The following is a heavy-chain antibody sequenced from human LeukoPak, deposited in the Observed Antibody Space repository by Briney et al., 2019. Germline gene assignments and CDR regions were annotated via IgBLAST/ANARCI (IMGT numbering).Heavy chain of an antibody. V-gene: IGHV1-2*02. D-gene: IGHD3-22*01. CDR2: INPNSDGT. CDR1: GYTFTGYY. Sequence: ASVKLSCKASGYTFTGYYMHWVRHAPGQGLEWMGWINPNSDGTNYAQKFQGRVTMTRDTSISTAYMELSRLRSDDTAVYYCARAENYYDSSGYHRPYYYYGMDVWGQGTTVTVSS. J-gene: IGHJ6*02. CDR3: ARAENYYDSSGYHRPYYYYGMDV.